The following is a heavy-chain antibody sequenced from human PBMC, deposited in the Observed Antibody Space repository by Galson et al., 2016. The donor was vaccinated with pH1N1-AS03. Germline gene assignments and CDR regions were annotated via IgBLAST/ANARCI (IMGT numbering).Heavy chain of an antibody. CDR1: GFTFNNFA. J-gene: IGHJ2*01. D-gene: IGHD3-22*01. CDR3: AKWSYRFDSSGYVGYFDL. Sequence: SLRLSCAASGFTFNNFAMGWVRQAPGKGLEWVSGISSSGATTNYADSVRGRFTISRDTSKKTMHLQMNSLRVEDTALYYCAKWSYRFDSSGYVGYFDLWGRGTLVTVP. CDR2: ISSSGATT. V-gene: IGHV3-23*01.